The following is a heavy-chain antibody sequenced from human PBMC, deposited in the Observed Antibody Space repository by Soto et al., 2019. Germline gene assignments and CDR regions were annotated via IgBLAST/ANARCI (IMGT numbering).Heavy chain of an antibody. J-gene: IGHJ6*02. V-gene: IGHV3-30*18. CDR1: GFTFSSYG. CDR2: ISYDGSNK. D-gene: IGHD3-3*01. Sequence: QVQLVESGGGVVQPGRSLRLSCAASGFTFSSYGMHWVRQAPGKGLEWVAVISYDGSNKYYADSVKGRFTISRDNSKNTLYLQMNSLRAEDTAVYYCAKGGVRFLEWLYPTWYYGMDVWGQGTTVTVSS. CDR3: AKGGVRFLEWLYPTWYYGMDV.